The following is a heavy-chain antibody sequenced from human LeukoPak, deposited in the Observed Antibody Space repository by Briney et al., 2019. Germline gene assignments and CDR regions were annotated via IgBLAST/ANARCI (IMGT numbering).Heavy chain of an antibody. CDR1: GGSISSYY. CDR3: ARLRWSSSWYYYYYGMDV. D-gene: IGHD6-13*01. CDR2: IYYSGST. V-gene: IGHV4-59*08. J-gene: IGHJ6*02. Sequence: NASETLSLTCTVSGGSISSYYWSWIRQPPGKGLEWIGYIYYSGSTNYNPSLKSRVTISVDTSKNQFSLKLSSVTAADTAVYYCARLRWSSSWYYYYYGMDVWGQGTTVTVSS.